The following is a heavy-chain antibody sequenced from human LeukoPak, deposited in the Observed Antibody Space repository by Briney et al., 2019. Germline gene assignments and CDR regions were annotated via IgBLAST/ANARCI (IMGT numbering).Heavy chain of an antibody. D-gene: IGHD5-12*01. CDR2: IYYSGTT. CDR1: GGSLNSYF. V-gene: IGHV4-59*08. Sequence: SETLSLTCTVSGGSLNSYFWSWIRQPPGKGLEWIGHIYYSGTTNYNPSLQSRFTISVDTSKNQFSLKLKSVTAADTAVYYCARRSGYDGFDIWGQGTMVTVSS. J-gene: IGHJ3*02. CDR3: ARRSGYDGFDI.